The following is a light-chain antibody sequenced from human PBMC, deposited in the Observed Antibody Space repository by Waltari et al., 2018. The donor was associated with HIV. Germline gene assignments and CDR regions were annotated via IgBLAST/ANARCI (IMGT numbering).Light chain of an antibody. J-gene: IGLJ3*02. CDR2: DVS. Sequence: QTALTQPASVSGSPGQSITISCTGTSSDVGAYNLVPWYQQHPGKAPRLIIYDVSERPAVFCNRFTCSKSGNTASLSISGFQAEAQAVYCCSYVSEIVPCVFGGGTKLTVL. V-gene: IGLV2-23*02. CDR3: CSYVSEIVPCV. CDR1: SSDVGAYNL.